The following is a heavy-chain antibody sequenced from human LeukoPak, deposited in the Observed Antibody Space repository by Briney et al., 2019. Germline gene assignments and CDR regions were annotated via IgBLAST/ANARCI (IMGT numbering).Heavy chain of an antibody. CDR1: GFSFSNYW. CDR3: ARGKKWELLAIDAFDI. Sequence: PGGSLRLSCAASGFSFSNYWMHGVRQAPGKGLVWVSRINSDGTNIRYADSVKGRFTISRDNAKNTLYLQMNSLRAEDTAVYYCARGKKWELLAIDAFDIWGQGTMVTVSS. V-gene: IGHV3-74*01. CDR2: INSDGTNI. D-gene: IGHD1-26*01. J-gene: IGHJ3*02.